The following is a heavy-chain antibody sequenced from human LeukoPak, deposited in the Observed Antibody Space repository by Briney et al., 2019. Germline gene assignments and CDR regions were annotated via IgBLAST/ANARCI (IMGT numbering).Heavy chain of an antibody. CDR3: AKDRDDYVWGSYLGAFDI. CDR1: GFTFSSYA. CDR2: ISGSGGST. D-gene: IGHD3-16*01. Sequence: GGSLRLSCAASGFTFSSYAMSWVRQAPGKGLEWVSLISGSGGSTYYADSVKGRFTISRDNSRNTLYLQMNSLRAEDTAVFYCAKDRDDYVWGSYLGAFDIWGQGTMVTVSS. J-gene: IGHJ3*02. V-gene: IGHV3-23*01.